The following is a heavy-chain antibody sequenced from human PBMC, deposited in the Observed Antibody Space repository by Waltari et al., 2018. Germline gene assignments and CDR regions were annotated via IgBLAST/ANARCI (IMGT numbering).Heavy chain of an antibody. CDR1: GFTVSSSH. CDR3: ARARDEETAMVYFDH. Sequence: EVLLVESGGGLVHPGGSLRLSCAASGFTVSSSHMGWVRQAPGTGLEWVSIIYDTGSSYDEDSVLGRFTISRDISKNTLHLQMNSVKIEDTAIYYCARARDEETAMVYFDHWGQGTLVSVSS. D-gene: IGHD5-18*01. J-gene: IGHJ4*02. CDR2: IYDTGSS. V-gene: IGHV3-66*02.